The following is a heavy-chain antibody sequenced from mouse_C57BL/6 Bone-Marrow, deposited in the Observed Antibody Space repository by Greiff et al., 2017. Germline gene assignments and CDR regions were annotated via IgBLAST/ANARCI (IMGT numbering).Heavy chain of an antibody. D-gene: IGHD3-3*01. CDR3: ARDARGAMDY. Sequence: EVKLVESGGGLVQSGRSLRLSCATSGFTFSDFYMEWVRQAPGKGLEWIAASRNKANDYTTEYSASVKGRFIVSRDTSQSILYLQMSALRAEDTAIYYCARDARGAMDYWGQGTSVTVSS. J-gene: IGHJ4*01. CDR2: SRNKANDYTT. CDR1: GFTFSDFY. V-gene: IGHV7-1*01.